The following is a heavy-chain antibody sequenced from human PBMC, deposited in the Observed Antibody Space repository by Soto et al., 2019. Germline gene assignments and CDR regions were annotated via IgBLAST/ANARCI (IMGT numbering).Heavy chain of an antibody. CDR2: ISYDGSNK. J-gene: IGHJ4*02. Sequence: QVQLVESGGGVVQPGRSLRLSCAASGFTFSSYAMHWVRQAPGKGLEWVAVISYDGSNKYYADSVKGRFTISRDNSKNTLYLQMNSLRAEDTAVYYCARGGWLRPDSGDHTFDYWGQGTLVTVSS. CDR3: ARGGWLRPDSGDHTFDY. D-gene: IGHD4-17*01. CDR1: GFTFSSYA. V-gene: IGHV3-30-3*01.